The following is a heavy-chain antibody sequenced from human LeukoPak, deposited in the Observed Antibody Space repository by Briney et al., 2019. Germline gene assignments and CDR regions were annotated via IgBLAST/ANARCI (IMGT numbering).Heavy chain of an antibody. CDR2: ISYGGGVK. D-gene: IGHD1-1*01. CDR3: ARDKIQGAPDSLDH. J-gene: IGHJ4*02. V-gene: IGHV3-30*04. Sequence: GSLRLSCLASGFAFSTYAMHWVRQPPGKGLERVAVISYGGGVKYYADSVKGRFTISRDSSSNTLYLQMNSLRSEDTAVYYCARDKIQGAPDSLDHWGQGTLVTVSS. CDR1: GFAFSTYA.